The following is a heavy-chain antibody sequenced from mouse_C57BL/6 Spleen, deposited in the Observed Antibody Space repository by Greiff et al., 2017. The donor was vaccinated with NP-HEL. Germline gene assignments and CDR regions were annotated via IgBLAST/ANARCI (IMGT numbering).Heavy chain of an antibody. V-gene: IGHV5-4*01. CDR2: ISDGGSYT. Sequence: EVKLVESGGGLVKPGGSLKLSCAASGFTFSSYAMSWVRQTPEKRLEWVATISDGGSYTYYPDNVKGRFTISRDNAKNNLYLQMSHLKSEDTAMYYCARDDAYRFDYWGQGTTLTVSS. J-gene: IGHJ2*01. D-gene: IGHD2-10*01. CDR3: ARDDAYRFDY. CDR1: GFTFSSYA.